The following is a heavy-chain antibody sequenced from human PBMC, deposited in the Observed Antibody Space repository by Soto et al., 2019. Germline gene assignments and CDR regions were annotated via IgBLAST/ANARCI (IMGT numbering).Heavy chain of an antibody. J-gene: IGHJ4*02. V-gene: IGHV3-30*18. Sequence: GGSLRLSCAASGFTFSSYGMHWVRQAPGKGLEWVAVISYDGSNKYYADSVKGRFTISRDNSKNTLYLQMNSPRAEDTAVYYCAKVPGGSSSWYWYFDYWGQGTLVTVSS. CDR2: ISYDGSNK. D-gene: IGHD6-13*01. CDR3: AKVPGGSSSWYWYFDY. CDR1: GFTFSSYG.